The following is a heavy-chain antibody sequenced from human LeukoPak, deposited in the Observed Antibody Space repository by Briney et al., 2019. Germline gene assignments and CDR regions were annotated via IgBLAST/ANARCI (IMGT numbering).Heavy chain of an antibody. J-gene: IGHJ4*02. CDR1: GFTFNSYT. V-gene: IGHV3-21*01. Sequence: GGSLRLSCAASGFTFNSYTMHWIRQAPGKGLEWVSSISGSNSYIFYADSVKGRFTVSRDNAKDSLYLQMNSLRAEDTAVYYCARALTTLTYEGYWGQGTLVTVSS. CDR2: ISGSNSYI. D-gene: IGHD1-1*01. CDR3: ARALTTLTYEGY.